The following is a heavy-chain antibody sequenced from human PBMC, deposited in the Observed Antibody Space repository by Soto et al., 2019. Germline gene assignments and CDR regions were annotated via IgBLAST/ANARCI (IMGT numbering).Heavy chain of an antibody. D-gene: IGHD3-22*01. J-gene: IGHJ4*02. CDR3: AKEPRDPYDSSGDYFDY. V-gene: IGHV3-23*01. CDR1: GFTFSSYA. Sequence: GGSLRLSCAASGFTFSSYAMSWVRQAPGKGLEWVSAISGSGGSTYYADSVKGRFTISRDNSKNTLYLQMNSLRAEDTAVYYCAKEPRDPYDSSGDYFDYWGQGTLVTVSS. CDR2: ISGSGGST.